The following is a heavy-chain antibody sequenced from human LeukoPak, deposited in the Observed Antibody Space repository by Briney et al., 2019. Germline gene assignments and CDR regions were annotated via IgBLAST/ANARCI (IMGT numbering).Heavy chain of an antibody. D-gene: IGHD6-13*01. V-gene: IGHV3-7*01. CDR1: GFTFSSYW. CDR3: AREISSRPYAMDV. Sequence: GGSLRLSCAASGFTFSSYWMSWVRQAPGKGLEWVAHIKQDGSEKYYVDSVKGRFTISRDNDKKSLYVQMNSLRAEDTAVYYCAREISSRPYAMDVWGQGTTVTVSS. CDR2: IKQDGSEK. J-gene: IGHJ6*02.